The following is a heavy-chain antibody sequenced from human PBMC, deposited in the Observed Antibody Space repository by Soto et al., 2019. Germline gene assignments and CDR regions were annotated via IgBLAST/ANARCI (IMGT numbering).Heavy chain of an antibody. Sequence: QVQLVQSGAEVKKPGSSVKVSCKASGGTFSSYAISWVRQVPGQGLEWMGGIIPIFGTANYAQKFQGRVTITADESTSTAYMELSSLRSEDTAVYYCARDHRIAARPGWFDPWGQGTLVTVSS. D-gene: IGHD6-6*01. CDR3: ARDHRIAARPGWFDP. CDR1: GGTFSSYA. CDR2: IIPIFGTA. V-gene: IGHV1-69*01. J-gene: IGHJ5*02.